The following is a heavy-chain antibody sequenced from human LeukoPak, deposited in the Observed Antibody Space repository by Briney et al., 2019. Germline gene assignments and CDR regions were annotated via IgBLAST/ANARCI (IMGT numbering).Heavy chain of an antibody. CDR2: ISGSGKT. V-gene: IGHV3-23*01. CDR1: GFSFSTYA. CDR3: VKERDAKGYFDY. J-gene: IGHJ4*02. Sequence: GGSLRLSCAASGFSFSTYAMSWVRQAPGQGLEWVSAISGSGKTYYPDSVKGRFTISRDNSKNTLFLQMNGLRAEDTAVYYCVKERDAKGYFDYWGQGTLVTVSS.